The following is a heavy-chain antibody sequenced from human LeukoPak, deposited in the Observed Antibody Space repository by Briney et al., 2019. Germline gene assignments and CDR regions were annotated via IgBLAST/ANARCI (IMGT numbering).Heavy chain of an antibody. CDR3: AKDGQWLGYYFDY. Sequence: GGSLRLSCAASGFTFSSSGMHWVRQAPGKGLEWVALISFDESYQNYADSVKGRFTISRDNSKNTLYLQMNSLRAEDTAVYYCAKDGQWLGYYFDYWGQGTLVTVSS. D-gene: IGHD6-19*01. CDR2: ISFDESYQ. CDR1: GFTFSSSG. J-gene: IGHJ4*02. V-gene: IGHV3-30*18.